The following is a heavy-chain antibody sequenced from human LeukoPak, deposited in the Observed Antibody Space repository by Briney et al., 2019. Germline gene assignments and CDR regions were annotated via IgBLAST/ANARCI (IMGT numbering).Heavy chain of an antibody. CDR3: ARRGSIYGDDAFDV. Sequence: ASVKVSCKASGYTFTSYDINWVRQAPGHGLEWMGWITPFNTHTDYAQKLQGRVTMTTDTTTSTAYMELRSLTSDDTAVYYCARRGSIYGDDAFDVWGQGTMVTVSS. CDR1: GYTFTSYD. CDR2: ITPFNTHT. J-gene: IGHJ3*01. V-gene: IGHV1-18*01. D-gene: IGHD5-18*01.